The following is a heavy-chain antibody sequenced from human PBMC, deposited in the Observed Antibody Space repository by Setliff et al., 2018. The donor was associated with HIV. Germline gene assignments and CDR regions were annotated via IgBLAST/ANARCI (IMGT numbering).Heavy chain of an antibody. CDR2: ITSRSSYM. CDR1: GFTFSSYS. Sequence: GGSLRLSCAASGFTFSSYSMNWVRQAPGRGLEWVSSITSRSSYMYYADSVKGRFTISRDNAKNSLYLQMNSLRAEDTAVYYCARDGYSYGFFDYWGQGTLVTVSS. J-gene: IGHJ4*02. V-gene: IGHV3-21*01. CDR3: ARDGYSYGFFDY. D-gene: IGHD5-18*01.